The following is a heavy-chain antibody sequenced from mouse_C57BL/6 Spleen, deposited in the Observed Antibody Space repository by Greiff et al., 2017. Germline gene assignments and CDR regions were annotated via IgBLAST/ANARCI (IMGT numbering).Heavy chain of an antibody. J-gene: IGHJ2*01. V-gene: IGHV1-78*01. CDR2: IYPRDGST. Sequence: QVQLQQSDAELVKPGASVKISCKVSGYTFTDHTIPWMKQRPEQGLEGIGYIYPRDGSTKYNEKFKGKATLTANKYSSTAYILLNSLTSVDSAVYFWAKSKGDYYCDYWGQGTTLTVSS. CDR1: GYTFTDHT. CDR3: AKSKGDYYCDY.